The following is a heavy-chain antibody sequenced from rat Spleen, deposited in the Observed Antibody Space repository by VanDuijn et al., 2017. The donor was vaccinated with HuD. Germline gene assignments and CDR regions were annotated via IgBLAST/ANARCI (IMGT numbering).Heavy chain of an antibody. Sequence: EVQLVESDGGLVQPGRSLKLSCAASGFTFSDYYMAWVRQAPTKGLEWVTTISSDGSITYYRDSVKGRFTIPRDNSKSTLYLQMDSLRSEDTATYYCARQDGGYALYWYFDFWGPGTMVTVSS. V-gene: IGHV5-29*01. CDR1: GFTFSDYY. J-gene: IGHJ1*01. CDR2: ISSDGSIT. CDR3: ARQDGGYALYWYFDF. D-gene: IGHD1-11*01.